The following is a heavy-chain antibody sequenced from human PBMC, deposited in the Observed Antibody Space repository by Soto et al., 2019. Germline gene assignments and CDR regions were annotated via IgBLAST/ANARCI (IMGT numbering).Heavy chain of an antibody. CDR1: GYTFTSYG. D-gene: IGHD6-13*01. J-gene: IGHJ6*02. V-gene: IGHV1-18*01. Sequence: ASVKVSCKASGYTFTSYGISWVRQAPGQGLEWMGWISAYNGNTNYAQKLQGRVTMTTDTSTSTAYMELRSLRSDDTAVYYCAQFYFKDDSSYYYYGMDVWGQGTTVTVSS. CDR2: ISAYNGNT. CDR3: AQFYFKDDSSYYYYGMDV.